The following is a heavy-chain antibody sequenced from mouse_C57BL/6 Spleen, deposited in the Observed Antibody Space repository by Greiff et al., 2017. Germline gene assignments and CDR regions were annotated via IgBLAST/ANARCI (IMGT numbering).Heavy chain of an antibody. Sequence: QVQLKQSGPGLVQPSQSLSITCTVSGFSLTSYGVHWVRQPPVKGLEWLGVIWSGGSTDYNAAFISRLSISKDNSKSQVFFKMNSLQADDTAIYYCARKGLDGYDGGYYYAMDYWGQGTSVTVSS. J-gene: IGHJ4*01. CDR2: IWSGGST. V-gene: IGHV2-2*01. CDR3: ARKGLDGYDGGYYYAMDY. D-gene: IGHD2-2*01. CDR1: GFSLTSYG.